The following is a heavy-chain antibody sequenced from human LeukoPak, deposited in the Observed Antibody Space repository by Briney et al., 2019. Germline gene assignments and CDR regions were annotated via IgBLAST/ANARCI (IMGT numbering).Heavy chain of an antibody. V-gene: IGHV3-30-3*01. D-gene: IGHD2-21*01. CDR1: GFTFSSYA. CDR3: ARDALPVDYYYYYMDV. J-gene: IGHJ6*03. Sequence: QPGGSLRLSCAASGFTFSSYAMHWVRQAPGKGLEWVAVKSYDGSNKYYADSVKGRFTISRDNSKNTLYLQMNSLRAEDTAVYYCARDALPVDYYYYYMDVWGKGTTVTVSS. CDR2: KSYDGSNK.